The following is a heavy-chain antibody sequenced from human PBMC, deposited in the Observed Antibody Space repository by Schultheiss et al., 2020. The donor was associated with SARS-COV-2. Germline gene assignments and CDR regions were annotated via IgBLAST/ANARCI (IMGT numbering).Heavy chain of an antibody. Sequence: GGSLRLSCAASGFTFDDYAMHWVRQAPGKGLEWVSGISWYSGSIGYADSVKGRFTISRDNAKNSLYLQMNSLRAEDTALYYCASHYGDHVAFDYWGQGTLVTVSS. CDR3: ASHYGDHVAFDY. J-gene: IGHJ4*02. V-gene: IGHV3-9*01. CDR2: ISWYSGSI. CDR1: GFTFDDYA. D-gene: IGHD4-17*01.